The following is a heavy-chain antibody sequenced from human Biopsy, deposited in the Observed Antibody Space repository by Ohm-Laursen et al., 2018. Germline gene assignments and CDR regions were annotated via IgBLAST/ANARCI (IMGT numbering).Heavy chain of an antibody. V-gene: IGHV3-21*01. Sequence: SLRLSCTAFGFTFSPYSMNWVRQAPGQGLEWVSSISSSGSFIYFADSVKGRFTISRDNARNSLYLQMNSLRAEDTAVYYCGRGQTVAPGYYGMDVWGQGTTVTVSS. CDR1: GFTFSPYS. CDR3: GRGQTVAPGYYGMDV. CDR2: ISSSGSFI. D-gene: IGHD4-17*01. J-gene: IGHJ6*02.